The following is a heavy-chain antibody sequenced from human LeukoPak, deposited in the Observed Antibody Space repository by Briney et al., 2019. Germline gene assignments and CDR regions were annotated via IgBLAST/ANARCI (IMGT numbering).Heavy chain of an antibody. Sequence: ASVKVSCKASGYTFTSYDINWVRQATGQGLEWMGWMNPNSGNTGYAQKFQGRVTMTRNTSISTAYMELSSLRSEDTAVYYCAKDGSEPRYYYYYYMDVWGKGTTVTVSS. V-gene: IGHV1-8*01. CDR3: AKDGSEPRYYYYYYMDV. CDR2: MNPNSGNT. CDR1: GYTFTSYD. D-gene: IGHD1-14*01. J-gene: IGHJ6*03.